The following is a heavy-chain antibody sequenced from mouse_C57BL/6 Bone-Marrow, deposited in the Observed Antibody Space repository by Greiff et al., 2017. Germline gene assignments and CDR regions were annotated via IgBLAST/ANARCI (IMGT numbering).Heavy chain of an antibody. Sequence: QVQLQQPGAELVQPGASVKLSCKASGFTFTSYWVQWVKQRPGQGLEWIGEIEPYDSYTNYNPKFKGKATLTVDTSSSAAYMQLSSLTSDDSAFYYCVTAQATAWFAYWGQGTLVTVSA. V-gene: IGHV1-50*01. J-gene: IGHJ3*01. CDR2: IEPYDSYT. CDR1: GFTFTSYW. CDR3: VTAQATAWFAY. D-gene: IGHD3-2*02.